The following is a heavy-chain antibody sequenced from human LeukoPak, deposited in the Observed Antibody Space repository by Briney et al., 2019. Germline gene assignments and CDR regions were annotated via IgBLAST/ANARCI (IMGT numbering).Heavy chain of an antibody. CDR1: GGSISSGSYF. CDR2: IYTSGGT. Sequence: SETLSLTCTVSGGSISSGSYFWNWIRQPAGKGLEWIGRIYTSGGTNYNPSLQSRVTISLDTSKNQFSLRLNSVTAADTAVYYCARLNYRGGYCSGGSCYAYYYGMDVWGQGTTVTVSS. J-gene: IGHJ6*02. V-gene: IGHV4-61*02. D-gene: IGHD2-15*01. CDR3: ARLNYRGGYCSGGSCYAYYYGMDV.